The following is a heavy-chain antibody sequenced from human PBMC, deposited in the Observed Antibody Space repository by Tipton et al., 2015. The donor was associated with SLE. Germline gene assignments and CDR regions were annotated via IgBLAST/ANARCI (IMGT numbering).Heavy chain of an antibody. CDR1: GFTFSDSA. Sequence: SLRLSCAASGFTFSDSAVHWVRQASGKGLEWVGRIRSKANAYATAYAASVNGRFTISRDDSKNTAYLQMNSLKTEDTAVYYCARDRTWNALDLWGQGTMVTVS. D-gene: IGHD3-3*01. J-gene: IGHJ3*01. V-gene: IGHV3-73*01. CDR3: ARDRTWNALDL. CDR2: IRSKANAYAT.